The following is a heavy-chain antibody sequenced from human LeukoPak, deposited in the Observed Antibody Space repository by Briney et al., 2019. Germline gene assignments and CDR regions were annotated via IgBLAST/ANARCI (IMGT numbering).Heavy chain of an antibody. Sequence: PSETLSLTCTVSGYSISNGYFWGWIRQPPGKGLECIGTIYHSGSIYYNPSLKGRVTISVDTSKNQFSLKLSSVTAADTAVYYCARDRRSSYCGGDCYPDDAFDIWGQGTMVTVSS. J-gene: IGHJ3*02. CDR2: IYHSGSI. V-gene: IGHV4-38-2*02. CDR3: ARDRRSSYCGGDCYPDDAFDI. D-gene: IGHD2-21*02. CDR1: GYSISNGYF.